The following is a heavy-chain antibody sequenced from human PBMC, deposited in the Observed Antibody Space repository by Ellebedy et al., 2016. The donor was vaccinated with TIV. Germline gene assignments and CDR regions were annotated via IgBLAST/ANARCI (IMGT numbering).Heavy chain of an antibody. J-gene: IGHJ4*02. CDR3: VRANDQDFDS. D-gene: IGHD1-1*01. CDR1: ADTIDTHY. CDR2: IDPSGDNA. Sequence: ASVKVSCKASADTIDTHYLHWVRQAPGQGLEWMGIIDPSGDNANYTQKFQGRVTMTRDTSTSTVYMELSSLRSEDTALYYCVRANDQDFDSWGQGTLVTVSS. V-gene: IGHV1-46*02.